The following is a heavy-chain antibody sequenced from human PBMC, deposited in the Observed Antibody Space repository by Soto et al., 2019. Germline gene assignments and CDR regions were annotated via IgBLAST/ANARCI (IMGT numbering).Heavy chain of an antibody. D-gene: IGHD2-15*01. Sequence: QVTLKESGPVLVKPTETLTLTCTVSGFSLSDARMGVSWIRLPPGKALEWLAHISPNDEKSYSTSLKSRLTISKDTAKSQVVLSLTSGDPVDTATYFCARTTYKYCYGGRCLFYMDVWGKGTTVTVSS. CDR1: GFSLSDARMG. CDR3: ARTTYKYCYGGRCLFYMDV. V-gene: IGHV2-26*01. CDR2: ISPNDEK. J-gene: IGHJ6*03.